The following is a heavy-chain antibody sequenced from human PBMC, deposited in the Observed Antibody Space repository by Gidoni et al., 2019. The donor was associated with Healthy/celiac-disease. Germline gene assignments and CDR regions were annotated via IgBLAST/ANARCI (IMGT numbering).Heavy chain of an antibody. CDR2: INHSGST. CDR3: ARRKGVGSSGWYVGGRGYFDY. CDR1: GGSLSGYY. J-gene: IGHJ4*02. D-gene: IGHD6-19*01. Sequence: QVQLQQWGAGLLKPSEPLSLTCAVYGGSLSGYYWSCIRQPPGKGLEWIGEINHSGSTNYNPSLKSRVTISVDTSKNQFSLKLSSVTAADTAVYYCARRKGVGSSGWYVGGRGYFDYWGQGTLVTVSS. V-gene: IGHV4-34*01.